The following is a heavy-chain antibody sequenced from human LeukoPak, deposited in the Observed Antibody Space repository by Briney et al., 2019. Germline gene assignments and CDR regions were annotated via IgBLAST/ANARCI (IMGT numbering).Heavy chain of an antibody. Sequence: PSETLSLTGSVSGYSISSGYYWGWIRQPPGKGLEWIGVVYRTGNAYYNPSLKSRVTISIDTSKNQFSLNLTSVTAADTAVYFCAKARGYGSGYFEYWGQGILVPVPS. CDR2: VYRTGNA. J-gene: IGHJ4*02. CDR3: AKARGYGSGYFEY. V-gene: IGHV4-38-2*02. D-gene: IGHD3-10*01. CDR1: GYSISSGYY.